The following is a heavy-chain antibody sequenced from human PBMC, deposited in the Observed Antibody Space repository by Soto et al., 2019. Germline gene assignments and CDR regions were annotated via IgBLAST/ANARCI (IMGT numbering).Heavy chain of an antibody. D-gene: IGHD3-22*01. V-gene: IGHV3-7*01. CDR2: IKQGGSEK. J-gene: IGHJ4*02. Sequence: GGSLRLSCAASGFTFSSYWMSWVRQAPGKGLEWVANIKQGGSEKYYVDSVKGRFTISRDNAKNSLYLQMNSLRAEDTAVYYCARDKGYYDRVTDYWGQGTLVTVSS. CDR1: GFTFSSYW. CDR3: ARDKGYYDRVTDY.